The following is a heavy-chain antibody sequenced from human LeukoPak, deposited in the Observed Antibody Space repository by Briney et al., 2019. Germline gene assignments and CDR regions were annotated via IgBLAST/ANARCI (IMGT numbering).Heavy chain of an antibody. D-gene: IGHD2-15*01. CDR3: ASHGGGGFDY. CDR1: GGSISSSSYY. J-gene: IGHJ4*02. CDR2: ICYSGST. Sequence: SETLSLTCTVSGGSISSSSYYWGWIRQPPGKGLEWIGSICYSGSTYYNPSLKSRVTISVDTSKNQFSLKLSSVTAADTAVYYGASHGGGGFDYWGQGTLVTVSS. V-gene: IGHV4-39*01.